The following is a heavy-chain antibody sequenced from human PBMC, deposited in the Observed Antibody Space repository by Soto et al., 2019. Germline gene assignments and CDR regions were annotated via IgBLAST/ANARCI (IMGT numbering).Heavy chain of an antibody. V-gene: IGHV4-30-4*01. Sequence: SETLSLTCTVSGGSISSGDYYWSWIRQPPGKGLEWIGYIYYTGSTYYNPSLKSRLTISVDTSKNQFSLKLSSVTAADTAVYYCARWWSGSRQGFDPWGQGTLVTVSS. CDR3: ARWWSGSRQGFDP. CDR1: GGSISSGDYY. J-gene: IGHJ5*02. CDR2: IYYTGST. D-gene: IGHD3-3*01.